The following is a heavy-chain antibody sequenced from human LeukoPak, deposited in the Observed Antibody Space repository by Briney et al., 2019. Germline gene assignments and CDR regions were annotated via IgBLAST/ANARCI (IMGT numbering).Heavy chain of an antibody. CDR2: INHSGST. CDR1: GGSFSGYY. Sequence: ASETLSLTCAVYGGSFSGYYWSWIRQPPGKGLEWIGEINHSGSTNYNPSLKSRVTISVDTSKNQFSLKLSSVTAADTAVYYCARAGYSYGLDYWGQGTLVTVSS. CDR3: ARAGYSYGLDY. V-gene: IGHV4-34*01. J-gene: IGHJ4*02. D-gene: IGHD5-18*01.